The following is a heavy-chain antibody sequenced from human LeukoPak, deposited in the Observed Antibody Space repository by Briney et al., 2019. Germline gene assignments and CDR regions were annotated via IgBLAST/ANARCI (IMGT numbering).Heavy chain of an antibody. V-gene: IGHV5-51*01. CDR1: GYRFPKSW. CDR3: ARPNYGSADY. J-gene: IGHJ4*02. CDR2: IYPDDSRT. Sequence: HGESLKISCKGSGYRFPKSWIGWVRQMPGKGLEWMGIIYPDDSRTKYSPSFQGQVTMSVDKSISTAYLQWSSLKASGTAIYYCARPNYGSADYWGQGTLLTVSS. D-gene: IGHD3-10*01.